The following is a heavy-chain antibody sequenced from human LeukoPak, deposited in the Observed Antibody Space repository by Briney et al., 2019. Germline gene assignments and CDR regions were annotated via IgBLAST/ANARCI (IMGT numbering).Heavy chain of an antibody. CDR2: ISTSSSHI. D-gene: IGHD2-15*01. J-gene: IGHJ5*02. CDR3: ARGADGVSSNSRGWFDP. CDR1: GFTFSSYW. Sequence: GGSLRLSCAASGFTFSSYWMSWVRQAPGKGLEWVSSISTSSSHIYYADSVKGRFTISRDNARNSLYLQMNTLRAEDTAVYSCARGADGVSSNSRGWFDPWGQGTLVTVSS. V-gene: IGHV3-21*01.